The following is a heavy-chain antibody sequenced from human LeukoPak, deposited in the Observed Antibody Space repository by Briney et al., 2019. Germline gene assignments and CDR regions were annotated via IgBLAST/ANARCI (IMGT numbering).Heavy chain of an antibody. V-gene: IGHV1-46*01. D-gene: IGHD3-10*01. J-gene: IGHJ4*02. Sequence: ASVKVSCKASGYTFTSYYMHWVRQAPGQGLEWMGIINPGGGSTSYAQKFQGRVTMTRDTSTSTVYMELSSLRSEDTAVYYCARDYYGSGSYYTPPSRAIDYWGQGTLVTVSS. CDR3: ARDYYGSGSYYTPPSRAIDY. CDR2: INPGGGST. CDR1: GYTFTSYY.